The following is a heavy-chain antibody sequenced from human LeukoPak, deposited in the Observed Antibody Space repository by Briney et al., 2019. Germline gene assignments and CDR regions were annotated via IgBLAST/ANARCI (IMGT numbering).Heavy chain of an antibody. CDR2: VNPNSGHT. CDR3: ARGAPGSYCSGGSCPYFDY. J-gene: IGHJ4*02. D-gene: IGHD2-15*01. CDR1: GYTFTSYD. Sequence: ASVKVSCKASGYTFTSYDINWVRQAPGPGLEWMGWVNPNSGHTGYAQKFQGRVTMTRNTSISTAYMELSSLTSEDTAVYYCARGAPGSYCSGGSCPYFDYWGQGTLVSVSS. V-gene: IGHV1-8*01.